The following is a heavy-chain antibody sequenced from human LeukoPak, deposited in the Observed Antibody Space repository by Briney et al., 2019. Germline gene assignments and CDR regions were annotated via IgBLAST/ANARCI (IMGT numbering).Heavy chain of an antibody. D-gene: IGHD3-10*01. V-gene: IGHV1-46*01. CDR1: GYTFTSYY. Sequence: ASVKVSCKASGYTFTSYYMHWVRQAPGQGLEWMGIINPSGGSTSYAQKFQGRVTMTRDTSTSTVYMELSSLRSEDTAVYYCARDRPGYYYGMDVWGQGTTVTVS. CDR2: INPSGGST. CDR3: ARDRPGYYYGMDV. J-gene: IGHJ6*02.